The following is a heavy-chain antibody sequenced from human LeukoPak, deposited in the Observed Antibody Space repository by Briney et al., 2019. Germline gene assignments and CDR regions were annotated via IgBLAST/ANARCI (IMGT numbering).Heavy chain of an antibody. CDR3: ASGRFLEWFLFDY. J-gene: IGHJ4*02. D-gene: IGHD3-3*01. CDR1: GYTFTGYY. V-gene: IGHV1-2*02. Sequence: ASVKVSCKASGYTFTGYYMHWVRQAPGQGLEWMGWINPNSGGTNYAQKFQGRVTMTRDTSISTAYMELSRLRSDDTAVYHCASGRFLEWFLFDYWGQGTLVTVSS. CDR2: INPNSGGT.